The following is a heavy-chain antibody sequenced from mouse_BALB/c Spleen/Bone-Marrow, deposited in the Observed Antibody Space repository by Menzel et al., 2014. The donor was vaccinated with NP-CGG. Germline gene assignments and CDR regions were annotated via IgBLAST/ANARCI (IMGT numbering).Heavy chain of an antibody. Sequence: QVQLQQSGAELVRPGTSVKVSCKASGYAFTNYLIEWVKQRPGQGLEWIGVINPGSGGTNYNEKFKGKATLTADKSSSTAYMQLSSLTSDDSAVYFCARRDYAIDYWGQGTSATVSS. J-gene: IGHJ4*01. V-gene: IGHV1-54*01. CDR2: INPGSGGT. CDR1: GYAFTNYL. CDR3: ARRDYAIDY.